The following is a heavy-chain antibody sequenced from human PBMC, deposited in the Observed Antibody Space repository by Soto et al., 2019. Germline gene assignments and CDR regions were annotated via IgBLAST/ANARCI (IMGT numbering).Heavy chain of an antibody. Sequence: GGSLRLSCAASGVTFSSYWMHWVRQAPGKGLVWVSRINSDGSSTSYADSVKGRFTISRDNAKNTLYLQMNSLRAEDTAVYYCARDGLYCSGGSCYSLRPFDYWGQGTLVTVSS. CDR1: GVTFSSYW. CDR2: INSDGSST. J-gene: IGHJ4*02. D-gene: IGHD2-15*01. CDR3: ARDGLYCSGGSCYSLRPFDY. V-gene: IGHV3-74*01.